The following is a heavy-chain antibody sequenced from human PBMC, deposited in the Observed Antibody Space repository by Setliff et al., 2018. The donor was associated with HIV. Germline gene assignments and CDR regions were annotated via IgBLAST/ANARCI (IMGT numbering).Heavy chain of an antibody. Sequence: ASVKVSCKASGYTFTNYGISWVRQAPGQGLEWMGWISAYNGNTNYAQKLQGRVTMTADTSTSTAYMELRSLRSDDTAVYYCARYDDSSGHYWYFDLWGRGTLVTVSS. J-gene: IGHJ2*01. D-gene: IGHD3-22*01. CDR2: ISAYNGNT. CDR3: ARYDDSSGHYWYFDL. CDR1: GYTFTNYG. V-gene: IGHV1-18*01.